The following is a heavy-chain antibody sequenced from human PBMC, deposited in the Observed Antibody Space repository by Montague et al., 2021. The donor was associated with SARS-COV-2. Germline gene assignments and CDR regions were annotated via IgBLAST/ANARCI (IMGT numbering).Heavy chain of an antibody. J-gene: IGHJ2*01. Sequence: SLSLSCAASGFTFSSYWMSWVRQAPGKGLEWVANIEEDGSEKYYMDSMKGRFTISRDNAKNSLSLQMNSLRAEDTAVYYCARERQDSSGWSTCWYFDLWGRGTLVTVSS. D-gene: IGHD6-19*01. CDR2: IEEDGSEK. V-gene: IGHV3-7*01. CDR3: ARERQDSSGWSTCWYFDL. CDR1: GFTFSSYW.